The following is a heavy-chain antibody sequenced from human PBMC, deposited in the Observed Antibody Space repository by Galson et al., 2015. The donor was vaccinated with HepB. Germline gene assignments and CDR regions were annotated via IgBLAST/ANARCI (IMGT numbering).Heavy chain of an antibody. Sequence: SLRLSCAASGFTFSSYWMSWVRQAPGKGLEWVANIKQDGSEKYYVDSVKGRFTISRDNAKNSLYLQMNSLRAEDTAVYYWAREESSGGGGFDYWGQGTLVTVSS. CDR2: IKQDGSEK. J-gene: IGHJ4*02. V-gene: IGHV3-7*03. CDR1: GFTFSSYW. CDR3: AREESSGGGGFDY. D-gene: IGHD6-19*01.